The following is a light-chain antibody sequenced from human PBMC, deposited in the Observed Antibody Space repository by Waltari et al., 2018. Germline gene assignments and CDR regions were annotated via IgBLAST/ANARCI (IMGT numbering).Light chain of an antibody. Sequence: DIQMTQSPSPVSASVGDRVTITCRASQDIYNWIVWYQQKSGEAPKLLMHGATSLSSRFSGSGSGTDFTLTISSLQPEDFATYYCQQPHSLPLTFGGGTKVEIK. V-gene: IGKV1-12*01. CDR1: QDIYNW. CDR3: QQPHSLPLT. J-gene: IGKJ4*01. CDR2: GAT.